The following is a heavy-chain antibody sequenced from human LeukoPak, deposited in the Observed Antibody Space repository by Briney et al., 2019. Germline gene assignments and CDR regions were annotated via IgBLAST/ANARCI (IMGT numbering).Heavy chain of an antibody. J-gene: IGHJ4*02. V-gene: IGHV1-3*01. CDR3: ARGPLKIPVYFDY. Sequence: ASVKVSCKASGYTFTIYAMHWVRQAPGQGLEWMGWINAGNGNTKYSQKFQGRVTITRDTSASTAYMGLSSLRSEDTAVYYCARGPLKIPVYFDYWGQGTLVTVSS. D-gene: IGHD2-21*01. CDR1: GYTFTIYA. CDR2: INAGNGNT.